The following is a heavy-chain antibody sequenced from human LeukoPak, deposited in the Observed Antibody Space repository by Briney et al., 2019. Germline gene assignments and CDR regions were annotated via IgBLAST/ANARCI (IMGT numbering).Heavy chain of an antibody. Sequence: GGSLRLSCAASGFTFSSYWMSWVRQAPGKGLEWVANIKQDGSEKYYVDSVKGRFTISRDNAKNSLYLQMNRLRAEDTAVYYCARDGFSGRNWFDPWGKGTMVTVSS. D-gene: IGHD5-12*01. CDR2: IKQDGSEK. J-gene: IGHJ5*02. CDR3: ARDGFSGRNWFDP. V-gene: IGHV3-7*01. CDR1: GFTFSSYW.